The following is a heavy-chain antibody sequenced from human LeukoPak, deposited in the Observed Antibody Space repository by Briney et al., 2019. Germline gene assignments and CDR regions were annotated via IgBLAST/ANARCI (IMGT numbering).Heavy chain of an antibody. CDR3: ARDTPSSGFDY. CDR2: VTYDGSNK. Sequence: SGGSLRLSCAASGFTFSSYAMHWVRQVPGKGLEWVSIVTYDGSNKHYADSVKGRFTISRDNSKNTVNLQMNSLRPEDTAVYYCARDTPSSGFDYWGQGTQVTVSS. CDR1: GFTFSSYA. J-gene: IGHJ4*02. V-gene: IGHV3-30*14. D-gene: IGHD3-10*01.